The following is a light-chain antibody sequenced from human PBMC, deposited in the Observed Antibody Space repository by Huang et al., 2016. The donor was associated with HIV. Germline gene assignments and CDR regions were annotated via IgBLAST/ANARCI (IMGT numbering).Light chain of an antibody. V-gene: IGKV1-39*01. Sequence: DIQMTQSPSSLSASVGDRVTITCRASQSISNYLNWYQLRPLKAPRLLIYAASTLHSGGPSRFSGSGSGTDYTLTISGLQPEDSAIYFCQQSYIIPRTFGQGTKVEIK. CDR1: QSISNY. CDR3: QQSYIIPRT. J-gene: IGKJ1*01. CDR2: AAS.